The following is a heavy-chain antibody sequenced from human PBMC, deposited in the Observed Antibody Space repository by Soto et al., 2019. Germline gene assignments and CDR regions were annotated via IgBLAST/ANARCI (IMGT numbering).Heavy chain of an antibody. D-gene: IGHD6-13*01. CDR1: GYTFTGYY. CDR2: INPKSGGT. CDR3: ARGRGQQLTKWGYYYYGMDV. V-gene: IGHV1-2*04. Sequence: QVQLMQSGAEVKKPGASVKVSCRASGYTFTGYYMHWVRQAPGQGLEWMGWINPKSGGTNYAQKFQGWVTMTRDTSISTAYMELSRLRSDDTAVYYCARGRGQQLTKWGYYYYGMDVWGQGTTVTVSS. J-gene: IGHJ6*02.